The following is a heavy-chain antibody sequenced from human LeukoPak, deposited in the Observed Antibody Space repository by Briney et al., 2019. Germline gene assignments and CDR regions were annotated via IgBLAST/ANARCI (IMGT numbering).Heavy chain of an antibody. CDR1: GGSISSGGYS. V-gene: IGHV4-39*07. D-gene: IGHD3-10*01. CDR3: ARHDPFVGGSGTFVPSFDY. J-gene: IGHJ4*02. Sequence: SETLSLTCAVSGGSISSGGYSWSWIRQPPGKGLEWIGSIYYSGTTDDNPSLKSRVTISMDMSKNQFSLRLSSVTAADTAVYYCARHDPFVGGSGTFVPSFDYWGQGTLVTVSS. CDR2: IYYSGTT.